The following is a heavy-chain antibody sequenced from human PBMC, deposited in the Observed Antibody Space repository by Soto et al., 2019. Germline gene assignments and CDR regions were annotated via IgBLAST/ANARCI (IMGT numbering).Heavy chain of an antibody. J-gene: IGHJ5*02. CDR2: IYYSGST. CDR1: GGSISSSSYC. CDR3: VRLIGNSWLDT. V-gene: IGHV4-39*01. Sequence: TSETLSLTCTVSGGSISSSSYCWGWIRQPPGKGLEWIGSIYYSGSTYYNPSLKSRVTISVDTSNNQVSLQLNSVTPDDTAVYYCVRLIGNSWLDTWGQGTLVTVSS.